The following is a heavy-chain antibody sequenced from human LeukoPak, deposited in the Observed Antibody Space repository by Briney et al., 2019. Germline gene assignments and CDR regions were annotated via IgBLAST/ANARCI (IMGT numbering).Heavy chain of an antibody. J-gene: IGHJ4*02. Sequence: GGSLRLSCAASGFTFSSYAMHWVRQAPGKGLEWVAVISYDGSNKYYADSVKGRFTISRDNSKNTLYLQMNSLRAEDTAVYYCARGLGSGSYYGYWGQGTLVTVSS. V-gene: IGHV3-30-3*01. CDR1: GFTFSSYA. D-gene: IGHD1-26*01. CDR2: ISYDGSNK. CDR3: ARGLGSGSYYGY.